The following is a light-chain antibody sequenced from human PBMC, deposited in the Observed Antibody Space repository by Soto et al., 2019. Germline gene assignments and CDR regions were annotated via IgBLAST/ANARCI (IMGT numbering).Light chain of an antibody. V-gene: IGLV8-61*01. CDR1: SGSVSISNY. CDR2: SIK. CDR3: VLYMGSGIWV. Sequence: QAVVTQEPSFSVSPGGTVTLTCGLSSGSVSISNYPSWYQQTPGQAPHTLIYSIKTRSSGVPDRFSGSIVGNKAALTITGAQADDEADYYCVLYMGSGIWVFGGGTKLTVL. J-gene: IGLJ3*02.